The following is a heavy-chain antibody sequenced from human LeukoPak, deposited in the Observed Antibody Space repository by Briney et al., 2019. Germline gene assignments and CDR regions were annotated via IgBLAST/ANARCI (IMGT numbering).Heavy chain of an antibody. Sequence: ASVKVSCKASGYTFIGYYIHWVRLAPGQGLEWMGWLNPNSGATNYAQKFQGRVTMTRDTSIRTAYTEVSTPRSDDAAVYYCAKDGGAHMTDYWGQGTLVTISS. CDR2: LNPNSGAT. CDR1: GYTFIGYY. CDR3: AKDGGAHMTDY. J-gene: IGHJ4*02. V-gene: IGHV1-2*02. D-gene: IGHD1-26*01.